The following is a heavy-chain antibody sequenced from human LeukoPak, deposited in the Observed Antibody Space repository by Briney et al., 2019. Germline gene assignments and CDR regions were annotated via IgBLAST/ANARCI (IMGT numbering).Heavy chain of an antibody. V-gene: IGHV3-30*04. CDR2: VSYDGSYK. CDR1: GFTFSNYA. Sequence: GGSLRLSCAASGFTFSNYAMHWVRQAPGKGLEWVAVVSYDGSYKYYADSVKGRFTISRDNSKNTLYLQMNSLRAEDTAVYYCARAPGYGAAYYFDYWGQGTLVTVSS. D-gene: IGHD1-1*01. J-gene: IGHJ4*02. CDR3: ARAPGYGAAYYFDY.